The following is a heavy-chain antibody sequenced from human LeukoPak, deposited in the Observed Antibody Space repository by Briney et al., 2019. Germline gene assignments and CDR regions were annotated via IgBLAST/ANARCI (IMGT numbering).Heavy chain of an antibody. Sequence: GGSLRLSCAASGFTLSSYWMNWVRQAPGKGLEWVSAISGSGGSTYYADSVKGRFTISRDNSKNTLYLQMNSLRAEDTAVYYCAKDDYYDSSGSIYYWGQGTLVTVSS. D-gene: IGHD3-22*01. CDR3: AKDDYYDSSGSIYY. CDR1: GFTLSSYW. CDR2: ISGSGGST. J-gene: IGHJ4*02. V-gene: IGHV3-23*01.